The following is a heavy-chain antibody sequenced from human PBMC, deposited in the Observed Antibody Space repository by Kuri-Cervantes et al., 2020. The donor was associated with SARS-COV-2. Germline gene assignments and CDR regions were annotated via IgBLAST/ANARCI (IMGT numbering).Heavy chain of an antibody. V-gene: IGHV3-23*01. J-gene: IGHJ4*02. D-gene: IGHD3-22*01. CDR2: ISGSGGST. CDR3: ARDPNYYDSSANEGFDY. CDR1: GFTFSSYA. Sequence: GGSLRLSCAASGFTFSSYAMSWVRQAPGKGLEWVSAISGSGGSTYYADSVKGRFTISRDNSKNTLYLQMNSLRAEDTAVYYCARDPNYYDSSANEGFDYWGQGTLVTVSS.